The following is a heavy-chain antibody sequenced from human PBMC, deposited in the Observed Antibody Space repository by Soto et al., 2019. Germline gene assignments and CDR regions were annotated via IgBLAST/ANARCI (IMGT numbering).Heavy chain of an antibody. CDR1: GDSFSIYA. J-gene: IGHJ6*02. V-gene: IGHV1-69*01. CDR2: IIRLFGTP. CDR3: ARNFKNVVEPATQRDFYYYGMDV. D-gene: IGHD2-2*01. Sequence: QVQLVQSGAEVKKPGSSVKVSCKASGDSFSIYAISWVRRAPGQGLEWMGGIIRLFGTPNYAQNFQGRVTITADESTTTAYMELMSLRSDDTAVYYCARNFKNVVEPATQRDFYYYGMDVWGQGTTVTVSS.